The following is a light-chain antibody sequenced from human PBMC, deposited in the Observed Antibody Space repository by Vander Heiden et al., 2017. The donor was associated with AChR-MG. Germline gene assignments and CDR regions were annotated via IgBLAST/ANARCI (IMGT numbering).Light chain of an antibody. V-gene: IGKV3-11*01. CDR3: QQRNPWPIT. CDR1: QSVSSY. Sequence: EIVLTQSPATLSLSPGERATLSCRASQSVSSYLAWFQQKPGQPPRLLIYDASNRATGIPARFSGSGSGTDFTLTISGLEPEDFAVYYCQQRNPWPITFGQRTRLEIK. J-gene: IGKJ5*01. CDR2: DAS.